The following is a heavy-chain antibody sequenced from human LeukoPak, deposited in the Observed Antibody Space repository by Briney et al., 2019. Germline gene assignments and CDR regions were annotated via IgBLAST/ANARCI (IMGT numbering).Heavy chain of an antibody. Sequence: SVKVSCKASGFTFTSSAMQWVRQARGQRLEWIGWIDVGSGNTNYAQKFQERVTITRDMSTSTAYMELSSLRSEDTAVYYCAADFQSGYYFDYWGQGTLVTVSS. CDR3: AADFQSGYYFDY. V-gene: IGHV1-58*02. CDR1: GFTFTSSA. D-gene: IGHD3-10*01. CDR2: IDVGSGNT. J-gene: IGHJ4*02.